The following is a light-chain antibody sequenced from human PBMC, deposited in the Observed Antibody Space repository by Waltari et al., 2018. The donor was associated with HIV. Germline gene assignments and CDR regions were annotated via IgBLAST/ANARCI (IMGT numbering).Light chain of an antibody. CDR3: GTWDSGLTMTWV. CDR2: END. J-gene: IGLJ3*02. Sequence: QFVLTQPPSVSAAPGQKVTISCSGTSSNIGNNYLSWYQQLPGTAPNLLIYENDKRPSGISDRVSGAKSGTSATLGITGLQTGDEADYYCGTWDSGLTMTWVFGGGTKVTVL. V-gene: IGLV1-51*02. CDR1: SSNIGNNY.